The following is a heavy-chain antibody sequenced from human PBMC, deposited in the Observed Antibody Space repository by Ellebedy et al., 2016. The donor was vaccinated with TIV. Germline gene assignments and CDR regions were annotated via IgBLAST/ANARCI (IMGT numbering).Heavy chain of an antibody. D-gene: IGHD3-22*01. V-gene: IGHV3-23*01. CDR3: VKLDSSGFYYGRLDY. Sequence: GGSLRLSCAASGFTFSDHAMTWVRQTPGKGLEWVSGITAGGGSIHYVDSGKGRFTISRDTSKKTLYLQMNSLRAEDTAVYYCVKLDSSGFYYGRLDYWGQGTLVTVSS. CDR1: GFTFSDHA. J-gene: IGHJ4*02. CDR2: ITAGGGSI.